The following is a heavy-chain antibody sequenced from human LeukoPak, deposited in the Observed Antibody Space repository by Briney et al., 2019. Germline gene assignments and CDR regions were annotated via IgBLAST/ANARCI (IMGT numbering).Heavy chain of an antibody. J-gene: IGHJ5*02. CDR2: IIPIFGTA. V-gene: IGHV1-69*13. CDR1: GGTFSSYA. D-gene: IGHD3-22*01. CDR3: ARDTGDSSGYYPEYNWFDP. Sequence: GASVKVSCKASGGTFSSYAISWVRQAPGQGLEWMGGIIPIFGTANYAQKFQGRVTITADESTSTAYMELSSLRSEDTAVYYCARDTGDSSGYYPEYNWFDPWGQGTLVTVSS.